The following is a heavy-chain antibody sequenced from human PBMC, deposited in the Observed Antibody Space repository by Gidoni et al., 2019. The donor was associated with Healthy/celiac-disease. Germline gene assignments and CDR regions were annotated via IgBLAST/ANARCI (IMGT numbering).Heavy chain of an antibody. CDR2: TYYRSKWYN. D-gene: IGHD6-13*01. CDR1: GDSVSRNSAA. CDR3: ARVPSLTSSSNDAFDI. Sequence: QVQLQQSGPGLVTPSQTLSLTCALSGDSVSRNSAAWNWIRQSPSRGLEWLGRTYYRSKWYNDYAVSVKSRITINPDTSKNQFSLQLNSVTPEDTAVYYCARVPSLTSSSNDAFDIWGQGTMVTVSS. J-gene: IGHJ3*02. V-gene: IGHV6-1*01.